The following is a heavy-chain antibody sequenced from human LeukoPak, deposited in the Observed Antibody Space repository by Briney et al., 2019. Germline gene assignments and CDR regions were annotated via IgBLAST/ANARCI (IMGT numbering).Heavy chain of an antibody. CDR2: MNQSGGT. J-gene: IGHJ3*02. CDR3: AREEVAAFDI. Sequence: PSETLSLTCAVDVGSFSDYYWSWIRQSPGKGLEWIGEMNQSGGTNYNPSLESRVTLSVDTSRTQFSLRLTSVTAADSAVYYCAREEVAAFDIWGQGTMVTVSS. V-gene: IGHV4-34*01. CDR1: VGSFSDYY.